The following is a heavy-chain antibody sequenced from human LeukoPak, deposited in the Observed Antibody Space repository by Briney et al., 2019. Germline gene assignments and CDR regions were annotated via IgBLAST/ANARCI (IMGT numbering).Heavy chain of an antibody. Sequence: ASVKVSCKASGYTFTGYYMHWVRQAPGQGLERMGWINPNSGGTNYAQKFQGWVTMTRDTSISTAYMELSRLRSDDTAVYYCARYETPGGADAFDIWGQGTMVTVSS. CDR3: ARYETPGGADAFDI. CDR1: GYTFTGYY. D-gene: IGHD2-21*01. J-gene: IGHJ3*02. CDR2: INPNSGGT. V-gene: IGHV1-2*04.